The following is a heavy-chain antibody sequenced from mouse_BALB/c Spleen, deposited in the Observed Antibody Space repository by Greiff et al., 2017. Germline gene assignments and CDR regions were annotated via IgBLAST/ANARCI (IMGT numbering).Heavy chain of an antibody. CDR1: GFSLTSYG. D-gene: IGHD2-2*01. V-gene: IGHV2-9*02. J-gene: IGHJ1*01. Sequence: VQRVESGPGLVAPSQSLSITCTVSGFSLTSYGVHWVRQPPGKGLEWLGVIWAGGSTNYNSALMSRLSISKDNSKSQVFLKMNSLQTDDTAMYYCARVSGYYWYFDVWGAGTTVTVSS. CDR2: IWAGGST. CDR3: ARVSGYYWYFDV.